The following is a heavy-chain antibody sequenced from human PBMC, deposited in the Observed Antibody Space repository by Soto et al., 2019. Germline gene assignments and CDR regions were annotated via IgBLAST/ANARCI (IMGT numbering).Heavy chain of an antibody. V-gene: IGHV1-2*04. CDR3: ARGDSTDCSNGVCSFFYNHDMDV. Sequence: GGSVEVCFKASGYRFTDYHMHLVRQAPGQGLEWLRPINPKSGGTSTAQKFQGWVTMTTDTSISAASMELTRLTSDDTAIYYCARGDSTDCSNGVCSFFYNHDMDVWGQGTTVTVSS. D-gene: IGHD2-8*01. CDR1: GYRFTDYH. CDR2: INPKSGGT. J-gene: IGHJ6*01.